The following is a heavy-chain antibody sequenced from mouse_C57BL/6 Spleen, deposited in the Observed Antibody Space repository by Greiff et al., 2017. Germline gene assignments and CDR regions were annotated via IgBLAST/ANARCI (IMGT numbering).Heavy chain of an antibody. CDR3: AREHFAMDY. Sequence: ESGPGLVKPSQSLSLTCSVTGYSITSGYYWNWIRQFPGNKLEWMGYISYDGSNNYNPSLKNRISITRDTSKNQFFLKLNSVTTEDTATYYCAREHFAMDYWGQGTSVTVSS. J-gene: IGHJ4*01. CDR2: ISYDGSN. V-gene: IGHV3-6*01. CDR1: GYSITSGYY.